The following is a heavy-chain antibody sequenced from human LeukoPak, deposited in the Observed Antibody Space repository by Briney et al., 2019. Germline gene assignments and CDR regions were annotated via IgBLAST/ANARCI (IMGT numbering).Heavy chain of an antibody. D-gene: IGHD6-13*01. CDR2: IVGNGVST. Sequence: PGASLRLSCAASGFTFRNYAMSWVRQAPGKGLEWVSAIVGNGVSTYYADSVQGRFTISRDNSKNTLYLQMNSLRAEDTAVYYCARDDIDDPLGIAGQGGFDYWGQGTLVTVSS. J-gene: IGHJ4*02. V-gene: IGHV3-23*01. CDR1: GFTFRNYA. CDR3: ARDDIDDPLGIAGQGGFDY.